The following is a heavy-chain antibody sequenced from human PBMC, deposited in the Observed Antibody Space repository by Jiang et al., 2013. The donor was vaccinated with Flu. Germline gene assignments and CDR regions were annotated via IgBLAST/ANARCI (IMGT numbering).Heavy chain of an antibody. V-gene: IGHV4-59*08. J-gene: IGHJ4*02. CDR3: ARHGYYDSSGYYPGPGYFDY. CDR1: GGSISSYY. Sequence: GSGLVKPSETLSLTCTVSGGSISSYYWSWIRQPPGKGLEWIGYIYYSGSTNYNPSLKSRVTISVDTSKNQFSLKLSSVTAADTAVYYCARHGYYDSSGYYPGPGYFDYWGQGTLVTVSS. CDR2: IYYSGST. D-gene: IGHD3-22*01.